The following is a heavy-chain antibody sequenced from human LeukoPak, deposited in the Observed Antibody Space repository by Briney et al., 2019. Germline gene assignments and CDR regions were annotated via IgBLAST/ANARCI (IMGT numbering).Heavy chain of an antibody. CDR1: GFTFDDFG. CDR2: LNWNGDST. D-gene: IGHD6-19*01. J-gene: IGHJ4*02. CDR3: ARAVGYSNGWYYFDY. Sequence: GGSLRLSCAASGFTFDDFGMSWVRQVPGKGLEWVSGLNWNGDSTAYADSVKGRFTISRDNAKNSLFLQMSSLRVEDTALYHCARAVGYSNGWYYFDYWGQGTLVTVSS. V-gene: IGHV3-20*01.